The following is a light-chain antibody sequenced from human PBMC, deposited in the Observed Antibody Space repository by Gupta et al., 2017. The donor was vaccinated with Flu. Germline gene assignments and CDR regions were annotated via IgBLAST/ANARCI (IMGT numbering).Light chain of an antibody. CDR3: QTWGSGIGV. V-gene: IGLV4-69*02. Sequence: QLVLTQSPSASASLGASVTLTCTLSSGYSSYAIAWHQQQPEKGPRYLMKLNSDGSHSKGDGIPDRFSGSSSGAERHLSISSLQSEDEADYFCQTWGSGIGVFGGGTKLTVL. CDR2: LNSDGSH. CDR1: SGYSSYA. J-gene: IGLJ2*01.